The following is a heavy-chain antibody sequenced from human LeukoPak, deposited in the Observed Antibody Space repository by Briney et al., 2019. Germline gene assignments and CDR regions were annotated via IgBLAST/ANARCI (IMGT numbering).Heavy chain of an antibody. V-gene: IGHV3-30*02. D-gene: IGHD1-26*01. Sequence: GGSLRLSCSASGFTFSAYWMSWVRQAPGKGLEWVAFIRYDGSNKYYADSVKGRFTISRDNSKNTLYLQMNSLRAEDTAVYYCATEWELLVNWGQGTLVTVSS. CDR1: GFTFSAYW. CDR2: IRYDGSNK. CDR3: ATEWELLVN. J-gene: IGHJ4*02.